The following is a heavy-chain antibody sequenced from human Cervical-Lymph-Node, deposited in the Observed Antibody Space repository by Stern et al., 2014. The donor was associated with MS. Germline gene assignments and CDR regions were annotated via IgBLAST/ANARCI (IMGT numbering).Heavy chain of an antibody. CDR3: VYAPLGGFLEDAFDI. Sequence: QITLKESGPTLVKPTETLRLTCTFSGFSLRTNGVAVGWIRQTPGKALEFLALIYWDGDKRYNPSLKRRLTITTDTSQSQVVLKMTSLDPVDTATYYCVYAPLGGFLEDAFDIWGQGTMVTISS. V-gene: IGHV2-5*02. CDR1: GFSLRTNGVA. CDR2: IYWDGDK. J-gene: IGHJ3*02. D-gene: IGHD4-23*01.